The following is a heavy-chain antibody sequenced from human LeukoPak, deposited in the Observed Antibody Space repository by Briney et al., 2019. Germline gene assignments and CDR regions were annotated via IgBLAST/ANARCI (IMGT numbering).Heavy chain of an antibody. D-gene: IGHD3-16*01. CDR3: ARAHMITSYYYYYYMDV. V-gene: IGHV4-59*01. CDR2: IYYSGST. CDR1: GGSISSYY. J-gene: IGHJ6*03. Sequence: SETLSLTCTVSGGSISSYYWSWFRQPPGKGLEWIGYIYYSGSTNYNPSLKSRVTISVDTSKNQFSLKLSSVTAADTAVYYCARAHMITSYYYYYYMDVWGKGTTVTVSS.